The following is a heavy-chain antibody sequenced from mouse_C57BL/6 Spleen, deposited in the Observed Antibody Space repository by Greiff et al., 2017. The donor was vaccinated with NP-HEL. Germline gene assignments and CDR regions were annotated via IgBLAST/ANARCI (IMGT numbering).Heavy chain of an antibody. CDR2: INPNNGGP. CDR1: GYTFTDYN. D-gene: IGHD1-1*01. V-gene: IGHV1-18*01. J-gene: IGHJ1*03. CDR3: AIVSYYDWYFDV. Sequence: EVQLQQSGPELVKPGASVKIPCKASGYTFTDYNMDWVKQSHGKSLEWIGDINPNNGGPIYNQKFKGKATFTVDKSSSTAYMELRSLTSEDTAVYYCAIVSYYDWYFDVWGTGTTVTVSS.